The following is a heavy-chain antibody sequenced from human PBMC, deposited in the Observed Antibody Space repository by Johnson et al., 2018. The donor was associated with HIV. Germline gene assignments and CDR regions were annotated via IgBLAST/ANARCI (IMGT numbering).Heavy chain of an antibody. V-gene: IGHV3-64*01. CDR2: VTNNGDST. D-gene: IGHD5/OR15-5a*01. J-gene: IGHJ3*01. CDR3: AKRGDVYDITSSFDAFEV. Sequence: VRLVESGGGLVQPGGSLRLSCVASGFTFSNYPMHWVRQAPGRGLEYVSRVTNNGDSTYYVNAVKGRFTISRDNSKNTLYLQMESLIAEDTAVYYCAKRGDVYDITSSFDAFEVWGQGTMVTVSS. CDR1: GFTFSNYP.